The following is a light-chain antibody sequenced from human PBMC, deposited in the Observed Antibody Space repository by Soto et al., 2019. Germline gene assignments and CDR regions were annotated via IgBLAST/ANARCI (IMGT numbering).Light chain of an antibody. CDR3: QQYENLPT. J-gene: IGKJ5*01. CDR2: DAS. CDR1: QSISNW. V-gene: IGKV1-33*01. Sequence: IQITQSPSTLPASVGDRVTITCRASQSISNWLAWYQQKPGRAPKLLIYDASNLEAGVPSRFRGSGSGTDFTFTISRLQPEDIATYYCQQYENLPTFGQGTRLEI.